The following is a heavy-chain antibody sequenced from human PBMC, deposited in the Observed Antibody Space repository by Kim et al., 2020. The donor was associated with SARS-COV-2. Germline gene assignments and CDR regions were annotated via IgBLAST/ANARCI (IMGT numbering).Heavy chain of an antibody. D-gene: IGHD5-12*01. CDR2: T. CDR3: AREKEDGYNDY. V-gene: IGHV1-46*01. J-gene: IGHJ4*02. Sequence: TSYAQKFQGRVTMTRDTSTSTVYMELSSLRSEDTAVYYCAREKEDGYNDYWGQGTLVTVSS.